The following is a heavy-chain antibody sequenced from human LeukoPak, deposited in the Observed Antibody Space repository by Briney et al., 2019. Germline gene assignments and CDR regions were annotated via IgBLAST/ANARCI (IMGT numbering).Heavy chain of an antibody. CDR1: GFTFSSYA. D-gene: IGHD3-10*01. J-gene: IGHJ5*02. Sequence: GGSLRLSCAASGFTFSSYAMIWVRQAPGKGLEWVSGISGSGDSKYYADSVKGRFTISRDNSKNTLYLEVNSLRAEDTAVYSCAKGRGINHDQWYDPWGQGTLVTVSS. CDR2: ISGSGDSK. CDR3: AKGRGINHDQWYDP. V-gene: IGHV3-23*01.